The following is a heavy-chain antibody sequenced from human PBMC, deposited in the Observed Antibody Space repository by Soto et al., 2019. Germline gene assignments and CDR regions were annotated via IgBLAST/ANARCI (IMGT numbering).Heavy chain of an antibody. V-gene: IGHV1-69*13. Sequence: ASVKVSCKASGGTFSSYAISWVRQAPGQGLEWMGGIIPIFGTANYAQKFQGRVTITADESTSTAYMELSSLRSEDTAVYYCAILAGYYDSSGSEWFDPWGQGTLVTVSS. J-gene: IGHJ5*02. D-gene: IGHD3-22*01. CDR2: IIPIFGTA. CDR3: AILAGYYDSSGSEWFDP. CDR1: GGTFSSYA.